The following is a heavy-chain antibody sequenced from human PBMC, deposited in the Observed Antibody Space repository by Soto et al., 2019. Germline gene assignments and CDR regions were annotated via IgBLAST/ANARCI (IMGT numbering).Heavy chain of an antibody. CDR2: ISHDGINK. CDR3: ARDMYSSDYFVKWFEP. D-gene: IGHD6-19*01. J-gene: IGHJ5*02. Sequence: QVRLVESGGGVVQPGRSLRLSCTASGFSFSSYAMYWFRQPPGKGLERVAVISHDGINKHYADSVKGRVTVSRDNSNHSLDLQLNSLRGEDTAMYYGARDMYSSDYFVKWFEPWGQGTLVTVSS. V-gene: IGHV3-30-3*01. CDR1: GFSFSSYA.